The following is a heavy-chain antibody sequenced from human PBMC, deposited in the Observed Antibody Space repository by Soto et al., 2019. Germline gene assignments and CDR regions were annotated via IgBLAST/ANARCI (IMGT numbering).Heavy chain of an antibody. V-gene: IGHV4-59*08. CDR3: ARLYYGSGSYYWFDP. J-gene: IGHJ5*02. Sequence: QVQLQQSGPGLVKPSETLSLTCSVSGGSISSYYWSWIRQPPGKGLEWIGYIYSSGSTNYNPSLKSRVTISVDTSKNQCSLELTSMTAADTAMYYCARLYYGSGSYYWFDPWGQGTLVTVTS. CDR1: GGSISSYY. D-gene: IGHD3-10*01. CDR2: IYSSGST.